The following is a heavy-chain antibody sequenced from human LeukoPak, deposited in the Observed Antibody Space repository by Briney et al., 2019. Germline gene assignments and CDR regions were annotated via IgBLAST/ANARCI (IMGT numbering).Heavy chain of an antibody. CDR2: ISSSSSTI. V-gene: IGHV3-48*02. CDR3: ARDSTVTTSPYFDY. Sequence: PGESLRLSCAAAGFTFSRYSVNWVRQAPGKGLEWVSYISSSSSTIYYADSVKGRFTISRDNAKNSLYLQMNSLRDEDTAVYYCARDSTVTTSPYFDYWGQGTLVTVSS. CDR1: GFTFSRYS. J-gene: IGHJ4*02. D-gene: IGHD4-17*01.